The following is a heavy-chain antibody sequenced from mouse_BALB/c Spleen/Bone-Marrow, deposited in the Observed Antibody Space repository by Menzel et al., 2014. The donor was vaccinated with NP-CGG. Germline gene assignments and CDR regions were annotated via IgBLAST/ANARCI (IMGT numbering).Heavy chain of an antibody. D-gene: IGHD2-5*01. CDR3: ARGYSNNYAMDY. V-gene: IGHV1S137*01. J-gene: IGHJ4*01. CDR1: GYTFTDYA. CDR2: INTYFGDI. Sequence: QVQLQQPGAELVRPGVSVKISCKGSGYTFTDYAMHWVKQSHAESLEWIGVINTYFGDISYNQKFKGKATIAVDKTSRTVYMELARLTAEDSAIYYCARGYSNNYAMDYWGQGTSVTVSS.